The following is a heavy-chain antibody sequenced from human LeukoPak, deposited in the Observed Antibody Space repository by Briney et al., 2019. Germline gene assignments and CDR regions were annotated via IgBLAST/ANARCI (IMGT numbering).Heavy chain of an antibody. J-gene: IGHJ4*02. Sequence: ASVKVSCKASGYSFTTCGFSWMRQAPGQGLEWMGIIAYNGNTYYAENLQGRVTMTTDSSTNTAYMELRNLRSDDTAVYYCARYSSSWYLYDYWGQGTLVTVSS. CDR2: IAYNGNT. D-gene: IGHD6-13*01. CDR3: ARYSSSWYLYDY. CDR1: GYSFTTCG. V-gene: IGHV1-18*01.